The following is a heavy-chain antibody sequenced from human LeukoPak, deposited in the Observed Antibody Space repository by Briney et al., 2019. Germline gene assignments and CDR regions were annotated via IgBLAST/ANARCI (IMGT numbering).Heavy chain of an antibody. V-gene: IGHV3-64*01. D-gene: IGHD2-2*01. CDR1: GFTFSSYA. CDR2: ITSNGGST. CDR3: ARGRSASCYDGFDI. Sequence: PGGSLRLSCAASGFTFSSYAMHWVRQGPGRGLEYVASITSNGGSTYYANSVKGRFTISRDNSKNTLYLQMDSLRAEDMALYYCARGRSASCYDGFDIWGQGTMVTVSS. J-gene: IGHJ3*02.